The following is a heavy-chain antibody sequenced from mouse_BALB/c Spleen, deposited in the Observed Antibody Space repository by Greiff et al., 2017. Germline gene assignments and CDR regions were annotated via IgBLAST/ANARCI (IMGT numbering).Heavy chain of an antibody. D-gene: IGHD2-14*01. CDR2: IWAGGST. CDR3: ASYYRYNYYAMDY. V-gene: IGHV2-9*02. CDR1: GFSLTSYG. Sequence: VKLKESGPGLVAPAQSLSITCTVSGFSLTSYGVHWVRQPPGKGLEWLGVIWAGGSTNYNSALMSRLSISKDNSKSQVFLKMNSLQTDDTAMYYCASYYRYNYYAMDYWGQGTSVTVSS. J-gene: IGHJ4*01.